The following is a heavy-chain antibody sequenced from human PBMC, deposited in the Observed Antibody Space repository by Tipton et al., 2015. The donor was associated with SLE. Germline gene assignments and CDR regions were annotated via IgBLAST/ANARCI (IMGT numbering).Heavy chain of an antibody. CDR1: GYTFTGYY. Sequence: QLVQSGPEVKKPGASVKVSCKASGYTFTGYYMHWVRQAPGQGLEWMGWINPHSGGINYAQKFQGRVTMTRDTSISTAYMELSRLRSDDTAVYYCARSPILYYDFWSGYPDYFDYWGQGTLVTVSS. CDR2: INPHSGGI. V-gene: IGHV1-2*02. CDR3: ARSPILYYDFWSGYPDYFDY. J-gene: IGHJ4*02. D-gene: IGHD3-3*01.